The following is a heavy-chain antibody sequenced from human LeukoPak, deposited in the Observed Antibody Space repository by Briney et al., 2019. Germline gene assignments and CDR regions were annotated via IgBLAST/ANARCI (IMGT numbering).Heavy chain of an antibody. CDR1: RFTFIGYT. CDR2: ISSRSTYV. V-gene: IGHV3-21*01. J-gene: IGHJ4*02. Sequence: PGGSLRLSCAASRFTFIGYTMNWIRQAPGKGLEWVSSISSRSTYVYYADSVKGRFTNSRDNAKNSLYLQMNSLRAEDTAVYYCAREESGSSGWYDYWGQGTLVTVSS. CDR3: AREESGSSGWYDY. D-gene: IGHD6-19*01.